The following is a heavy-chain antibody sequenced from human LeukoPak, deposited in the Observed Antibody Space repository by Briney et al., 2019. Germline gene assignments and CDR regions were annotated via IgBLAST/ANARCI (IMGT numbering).Heavy chain of an antibody. D-gene: IGHD6-13*01. CDR3: ARLSIAAAGTD. CDR2: IYHSGST. Sequence: SETLSLTCTVSGYSISSGYYWGWIRQPPGKGLEWIGSIYHSGSTYYNPSLKSRVTISVDTSKNQFSLKLSSVTAADTAVYYCARLSIAAAGTDWGRGTLVTVSS. V-gene: IGHV4-38-2*02. CDR1: GYSISSGYY. J-gene: IGHJ4*02.